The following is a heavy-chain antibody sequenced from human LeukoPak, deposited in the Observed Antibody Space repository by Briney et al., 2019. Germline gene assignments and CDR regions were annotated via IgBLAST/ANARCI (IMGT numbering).Heavy chain of an antibody. V-gene: IGHV1-46*01. CDR3: ARGGYCSGGSCYSYYFDY. J-gene: IGHJ4*02. Sequence: RASVKVSCKASGYTFTSYYMHWVRQAPGQGLEWMGIINPSGGSTSYAQKFQGKVTMTRDTSTSTVYMELSSLRSEDTAVYYCARGGYCSGGSCYSYYFDYWGQGALVTVSS. CDR2: INPSGGST. D-gene: IGHD2-15*01. CDR1: GYTFTSYY.